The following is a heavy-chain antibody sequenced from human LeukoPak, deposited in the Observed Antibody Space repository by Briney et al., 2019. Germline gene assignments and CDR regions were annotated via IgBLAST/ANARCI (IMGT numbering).Heavy chain of an antibody. CDR1: GFTFSSYA. V-gene: IGHV3-9*01. D-gene: IGHD6-19*01. Sequence: GGSLRLSCAASGFTFSSYAMHWVRQAPGKGLEWVSGISWNSGSIGYADSVKGRFTISRDNAKNSLYLQMNSLRAEDTALYYCAKVFRRQQWLVPCFDYWGQGTLVTVSS. CDR2: ISWNSGSI. CDR3: AKVFRRQQWLVPCFDY. J-gene: IGHJ4*02.